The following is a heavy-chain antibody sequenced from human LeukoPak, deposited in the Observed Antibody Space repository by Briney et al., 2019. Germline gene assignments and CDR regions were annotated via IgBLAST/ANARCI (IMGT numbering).Heavy chain of an antibody. CDR1: GGSISSYY. V-gene: IGHV4-38-2*02. CDR2: IYHSGST. CDR3: ARDRVHEQLFDY. Sequence: PSQTLSLTCTVSGGSISSYYWSWIRQPPGKGLEWIGSIYHSGSTYYNPSLKSRVTISVDTSKNQFSLKLSSVTAADTAVYYCARDRVHEQLFDYWGQGTLVTVSS. J-gene: IGHJ4*02. D-gene: IGHD1/OR15-1a*01.